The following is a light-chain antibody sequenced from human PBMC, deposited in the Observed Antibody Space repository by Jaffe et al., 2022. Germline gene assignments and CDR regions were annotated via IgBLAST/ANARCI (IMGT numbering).Light chain of an antibody. J-gene: IGKJ5*01. CDR3: MQTLQHPYT. CDR2: LGS. V-gene: IGKV2-28*01. Sequence: DIVMTQSPLSLPVTPGEPASISCKSSQSLLYSDGYNYLDWYLQKPGQSPQLLIYLGSNRASGVPDRFSGSGSGTDFTLEISRVEAEDVGVYYCMQTLQHPYTFGQGTRLDIK. CDR1: QSLLYSDGYNY.